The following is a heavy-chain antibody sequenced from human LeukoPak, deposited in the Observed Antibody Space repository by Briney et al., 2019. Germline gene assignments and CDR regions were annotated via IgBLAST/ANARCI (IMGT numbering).Heavy chain of an antibody. CDR1: GFTFSSYS. D-gene: IGHD2-15*01. J-gene: IGHJ4*02. V-gene: IGHV3-21*04. CDR2: ISPSSTYT. CDR3: ARGYSSGLFAGVYFDC. Sequence: TGGSLRLSCAASGFTFSSYSMNWVRQAPGKGVEWVSFISPSSTYTYYADSVKGRFTISRDNAKNSLYLQMNSLRAEDTVVYYCARGYSSGLFAGVYFDCWGQGSLVTVSS.